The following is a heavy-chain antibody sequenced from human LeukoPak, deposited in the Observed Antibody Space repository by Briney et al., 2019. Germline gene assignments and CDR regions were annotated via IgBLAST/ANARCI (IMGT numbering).Heavy chain of an antibody. V-gene: IGHV2-5*02. J-gene: IGHJ4*02. D-gene: IGHD1-1*01. CDR3: AHRLPGYNTNWDHGYFDF. Sequence: SGPTLVNPSQTLTLTCTFSGFSLSTSGVGVGWIRQPPGEALEWLTLIYWDDDKRYSPSLRSRPTVTKDTSKSQVVLTMTNVDPVDTATYYCAHRLPGYNTNWDHGYFDFWGQGTPVTVSS. CDR1: GFSLSTSGVG. CDR2: IYWDDDK.